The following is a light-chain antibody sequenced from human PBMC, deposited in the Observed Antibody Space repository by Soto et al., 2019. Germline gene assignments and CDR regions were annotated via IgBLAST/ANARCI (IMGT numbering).Light chain of an antibody. Sequence: SYELTQPPSVSVSPGQTARITCSGDALPNQYTYWYQQKPGQAPVLLIYKDSERPSGIPERFSGSSSGTTVTLTISGVQAGDEADYYCQSADSSGPSVVFGGGTKVTVL. J-gene: IGLJ2*01. CDR1: ALPNQY. CDR2: KDS. CDR3: QSADSSGPSVV. V-gene: IGLV3-25*03.